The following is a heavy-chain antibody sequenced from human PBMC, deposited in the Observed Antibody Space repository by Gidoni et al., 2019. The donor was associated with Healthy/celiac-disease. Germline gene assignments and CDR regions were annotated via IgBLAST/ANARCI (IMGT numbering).Heavy chain of an antibody. CDR1: GGPISSYY. V-gene: IGHV4-59*01. CDR3: ARGDVDTAMVFDY. Sequence: QVQLQESGPGLVKPSETLSLTCTVSGGPISSYYWSWIRQPPGKGLEWIGYIYYRGSTNYNPSLKSRVTISVDTSKNQFSLKLSSVTAADTAVYYCARGDVDTAMVFDYWGQGTLVTVSS. CDR2: IYYRGST. J-gene: IGHJ4*02. D-gene: IGHD5-18*01.